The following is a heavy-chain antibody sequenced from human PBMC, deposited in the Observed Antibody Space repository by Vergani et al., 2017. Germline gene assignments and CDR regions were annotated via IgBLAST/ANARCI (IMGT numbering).Heavy chain of an antibody. V-gene: IGHV3-23*01. Sequence: EVQLLESGGGLVQPGGSLRLSCAASGFTFSSYAMSWVRQAPGKGLEWVSAISGSGGSTYYADSVKGRFTISADKFINTAYLQWGSLKVSDTAMYYCARPNREGSSTDAFDIWGRGTLVTVSS. CDR1: GFTFSSYA. J-gene: IGHJ3*02. CDR3: ARPNREGSSTDAFDI. D-gene: IGHD1-14*01. CDR2: ISGSGGST.